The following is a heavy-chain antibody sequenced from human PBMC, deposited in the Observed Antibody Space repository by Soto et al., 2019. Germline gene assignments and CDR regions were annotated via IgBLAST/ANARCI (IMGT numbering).Heavy chain of an antibody. V-gene: IGHV3-7*05. Sequence: PGGSLRLSCAASVFPFSSYWMSWVRQAPGKGLEWVANIKQDGSEKYYVDSVKGRFTISRDNAKNSLYLQMNSLRAEDTAVYYCARVGDIVATVVDYWGQGTLVTVSS. D-gene: IGHD5-12*01. J-gene: IGHJ4*02. CDR2: IKQDGSEK. CDR1: VFPFSSYW. CDR3: ARVGDIVATVVDY.